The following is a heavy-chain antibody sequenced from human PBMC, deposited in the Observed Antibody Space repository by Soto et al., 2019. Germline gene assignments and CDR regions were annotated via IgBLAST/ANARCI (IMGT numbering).Heavy chain of an antibody. J-gene: IGHJ4*02. CDR3: AKSAPRGELLGLPDD. V-gene: IGHV1-69*12. CDR2: IIPICGTA. CDR1: GGTFSSYA. D-gene: IGHD1-7*01. Sequence: QVQLVQSGAEVKKPGSSVKVSCKASGGTFSSYAISWVRQAPGQGLEWMGGIIPICGTANYAQKFQGSVTITADESTSTAYMELSSLRSEDTAVYYCAKSAPRGELLGLPDDWGQRTLVTLSS.